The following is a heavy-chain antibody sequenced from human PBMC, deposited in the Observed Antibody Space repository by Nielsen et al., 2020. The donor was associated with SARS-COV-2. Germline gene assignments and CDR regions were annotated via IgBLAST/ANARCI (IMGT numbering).Heavy chain of an antibody. J-gene: IGHJ4*02. V-gene: IGHV3-48*02. CDR2: ISSSSSTI. D-gene: IGHD6-6*01. CDR3: ARDPPKYSSSSEGDFDY. CDR1: GFTFSSYS. Sequence: GVLKISCAASGFTFSSYSMNWVRQTPGKGLEWVSYISSSSSTIYYADSVKGRFTISRDNAKNSLYLQMNSLRDEDTAVYYCARDPPKYSSSSEGDFDYWGQGTLVTVSS.